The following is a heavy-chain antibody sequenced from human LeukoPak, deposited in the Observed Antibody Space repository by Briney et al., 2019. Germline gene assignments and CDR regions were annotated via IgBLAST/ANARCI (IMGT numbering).Heavy chain of an antibody. CDR3: AIMHGYYDGSGYWVQ. D-gene: IGHD3-22*01. CDR1: GFTFRNYY. Sequence: PGGSLRLSCAASGFTFRNYYMSWVRQAPGKGLEWVSAISGSGDSIFYADSVKGRFTISRDNSKTTLYVQMNSLRDEDTAIYYCAIMHGYYDGSGYWVQWGQGTLVTVSS. CDR2: ISGSGDSI. J-gene: IGHJ1*01. V-gene: IGHV3-23*01.